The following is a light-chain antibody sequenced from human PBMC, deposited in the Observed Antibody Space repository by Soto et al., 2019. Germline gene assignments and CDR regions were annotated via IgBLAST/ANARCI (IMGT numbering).Light chain of an antibody. CDR1: SSDVGAYNY. Sequence: QSALTQPRSVSGSPGQSVTISCTGTSSDVGAYNYVSWYQQHPGKAPKMMIYDVTKRPSGVPDRVPGSKSGNTASLTISGLRAEDESDYYCCSYAGRYTLILGGGPKLTVL. CDR2: DVT. J-gene: IGLJ2*01. CDR3: CSYAGRYTLI. V-gene: IGLV2-11*01.